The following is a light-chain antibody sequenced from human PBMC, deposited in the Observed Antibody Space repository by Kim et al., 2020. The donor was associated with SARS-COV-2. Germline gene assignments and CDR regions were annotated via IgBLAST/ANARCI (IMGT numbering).Light chain of an antibody. CDR2: STG. Sequence: QAVVTQEPSLTVSPGGTVTLTCASSTGAVTSGYFPNWFQQKPGQAPRALIYSTGNKHSWIPARFSGSLLGGQAALTLSGVQPEDEAEYYCLLYYGGAWVFGGGTQLTVL. V-gene: IGLV7-43*01. J-gene: IGLJ3*02. CDR3: LLYYGGAWV. CDR1: TGAVTSGYF.